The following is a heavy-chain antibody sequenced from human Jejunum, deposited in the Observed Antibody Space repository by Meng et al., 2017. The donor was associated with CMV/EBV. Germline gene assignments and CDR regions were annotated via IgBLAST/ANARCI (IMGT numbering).Heavy chain of an antibody. D-gene: IGHD3-16*01. CDR2: IDTGGSRT. J-gene: IGHJ4*02. V-gene: IGHV3-74*01. CDR1: GFTFSSYW. Sequence: LSCASSGFTFSSYWMPWVRQVPGKGVVWVARIDTGGSRTDYADSAKGRFTISRDNVKNTLYLQMNSLRAEDTAVYYCARDLGGGSGYWGQGTLVTVSS. CDR3: ARDLGGGSGY.